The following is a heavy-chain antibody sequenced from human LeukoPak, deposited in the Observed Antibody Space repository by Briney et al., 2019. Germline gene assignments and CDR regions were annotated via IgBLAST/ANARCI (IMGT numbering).Heavy chain of an antibody. CDR3: ARGYYDFWSGYYNY. Sequence: GRSLRLSCAASGFTFSSYAMHWVRQAPGKGLEWVAVISYDGSNKYYAGSVKGRFTISRDNSKNTLYLQMNSLRAEDTAVYYCARGYYDFWSGYYNYWGQGTLVTVSS. CDR2: ISYDGSNK. D-gene: IGHD3-3*01. J-gene: IGHJ4*02. CDR1: GFTFSSYA. V-gene: IGHV3-30-3*01.